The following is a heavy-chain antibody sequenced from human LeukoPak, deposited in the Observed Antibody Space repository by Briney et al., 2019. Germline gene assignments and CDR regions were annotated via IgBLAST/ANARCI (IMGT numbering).Heavy chain of an antibody. CDR1: GFIFSDYY. J-gene: IGHJ4*02. D-gene: IGHD3-10*01. CDR3: ARAAKFEFYFDY. V-gene: IGHV3-11*04. CDR2: ISNSGSII. Sequence: GGSLRLSCAASGFIFSDYYMSWIRQAPGKGLEWVSYISNSGSIIYYADSVKGRFTISRDNAKNSLYLQMNSLRAEDTAVYYCARAAKFEFYFDYWGQGTLVTVSS.